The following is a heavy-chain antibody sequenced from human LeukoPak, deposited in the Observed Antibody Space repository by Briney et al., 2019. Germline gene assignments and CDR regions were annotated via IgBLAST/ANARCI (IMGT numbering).Heavy chain of an antibody. Sequence: PGGSLRLSCAASGFTFDDYAMHWVRQAPGKGLEWVSLISWDGGSTYYADSVKGRFPISRDNSKNSLYLQMNSLRAEDTAVYYCARGYCSSTSCYPFDYWGQGTLITVSS. CDR2: ISWDGGST. D-gene: IGHD2-2*01. CDR3: ARGYCSSTSCYPFDY. J-gene: IGHJ4*02. CDR1: GFTFDDYA. V-gene: IGHV3-43D*04.